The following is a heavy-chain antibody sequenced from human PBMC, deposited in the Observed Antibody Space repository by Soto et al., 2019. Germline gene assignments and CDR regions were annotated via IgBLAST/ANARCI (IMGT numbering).Heavy chain of an antibody. CDR2: IHNDGSTT. Sequence: EVQLVESGGGLVQPGGSVRLSCAASGFTFSSYWMHWVRQAPGKGLMWVSRIHNDGSTTRYADSVKGRFTISRDNAKNMLYLQMSSLRVEDTAVYYCARDNWNSYWGQGTPVTVSS. D-gene: IGHD1-7*01. V-gene: IGHV3-74*01. J-gene: IGHJ4*01. CDR1: GFTFSSYW. CDR3: ARDNWNSY.